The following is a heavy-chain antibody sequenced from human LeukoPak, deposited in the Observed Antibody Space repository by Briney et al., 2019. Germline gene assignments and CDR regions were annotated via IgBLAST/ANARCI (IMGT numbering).Heavy chain of an antibody. CDR3: ASLNSSGSED. V-gene: IGHV1-69*10. Sequence: SVKVSCKASGGTFSSYAISWVRQAPGQGLEWMGGINPIFGIANYAQKFQGRVTITADKSTSTAYMELSSLRSEDTAVYYCASLNSSGSEDWGQGTLVTVSS. CDR1: GGTFSSYA. J-gene: IGHJ4*02. CDR2: INPIFGIA. D-gene: IGHD3-22*01.